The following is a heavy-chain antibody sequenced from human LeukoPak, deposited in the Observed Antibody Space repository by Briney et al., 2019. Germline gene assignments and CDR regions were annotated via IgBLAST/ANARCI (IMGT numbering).Heavy chain of an antibody. J-gene: IGHJ5*02. D-gene: IGHD2-2*01. CDR2: MNPNSGNT. CDR3: ARGLGCSSTSCYLVVSGWFDP. CDR1: GYTFTSYD. Sequence: ASVKVSCKASGYTFTSYDINWGRQAPGQGLEWMGWMNPNSGNTGYAQKFQGRVTMTRNTSISTAYMELSSLRSEDTAVYYCARGLGCSSTSCYLVVSGWFDPWGQGTLVTVSS. V-gene: IGHV1-8*01.